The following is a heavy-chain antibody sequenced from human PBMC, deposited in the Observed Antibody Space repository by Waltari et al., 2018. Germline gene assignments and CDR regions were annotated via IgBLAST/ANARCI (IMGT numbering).Heavy chain of an antibody. D-gene: IGHD5-18*01. CDR2: IYYRGST. CDR3: ARRIPNYYDLDV. CDR1: GASISSYY. V-gene: IGHV4-59*08. J-gene: IGHJ6*02. Sequence: QVQLQESGPGLVKPSETLSLTCTVSGASISSYYWSWIRQPPGKGLEWIGYIYYRGSTNYSPSLKSRITISVDTAKNQFSLKLTSVTAADTAVYYCARRIPNYYDLDVWGRGTTVTVSS.